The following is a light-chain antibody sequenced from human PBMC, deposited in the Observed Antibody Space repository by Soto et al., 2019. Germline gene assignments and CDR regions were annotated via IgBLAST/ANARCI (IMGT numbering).Light chain of an antibody. CDR2: GAS. CDR1: QSVNSN. V-gene: IGKV3-15*01. CDR3: QQYNKWPPYT. Sequence: EIVMTQSPATLSVSPGERATLSFMASQSVNSNLAWYQHKPGQAPRLLIYGASTRATGIPARFSGSGSGTEFTLTISSLQSEDFAVYYCQQYNKWPPYTFGQGTKVDIK. J-gene: IGKJ2*01.